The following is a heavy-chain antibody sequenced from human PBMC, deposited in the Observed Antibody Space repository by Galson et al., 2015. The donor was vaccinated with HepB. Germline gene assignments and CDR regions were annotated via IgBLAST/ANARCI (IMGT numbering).Heavy chain of an antibody. J-gene: IGHJ4*02. Sequence: SLRLSCAASGFSVTSYYMSWVRQAPGKGLEWVSVIYSGGSTYYADSVKGRFTISRDNSKNTLYLQMNSLRAEDTAVYYCARAGYYYDSSLDYWGQGTLVTVSS. CDR2: IYSGGST. CDR3: ARAGYYYDSSLDY. V-gene: IGHV3-53*01. D-gene: IGHD3-22*01. CDR1: GFSVTSYY.